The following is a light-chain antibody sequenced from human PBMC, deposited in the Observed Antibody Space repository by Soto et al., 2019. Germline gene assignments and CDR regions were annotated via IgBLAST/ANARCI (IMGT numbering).Light chain of an antibody. Sequence: DVQMTQSPSSLSASVGDRVTITCRASQSISSYLNWYQQKPGKAPKVLISGASSLQSGVPVRFSGSGSGTDFTLTISSLQSEEFASYYCQQRHSTPLTFGGGTKVEIK. CDR3: QQRHSTPLT. J-gene: IGKJ4*01. V-gene: IGKV1-39*01. CDR1: QSISSY. CDR2: GAS.